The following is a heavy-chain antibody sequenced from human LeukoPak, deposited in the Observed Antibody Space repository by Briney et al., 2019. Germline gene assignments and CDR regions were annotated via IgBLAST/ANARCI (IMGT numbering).Heavy chain of an antibody. CDR2: IKQDGTEK. V-gene: IGHV3-7*01. J-gene: IGHJ4*02. CDR1: GFTFTTYW. Sequence: PGESLRLSCAASGFTFTTYWMSWVRQAPGKGLEWVANIKQDGTEKYYVDSVEGRFTISRDNAKNSLYLQMNSLRAEDTAMYYCARRATTERGHSYGLDFWGQGTLVTVSS. D-gene: IGHD5-18*01. CDR3: ARRATTERGHSYGLDF.